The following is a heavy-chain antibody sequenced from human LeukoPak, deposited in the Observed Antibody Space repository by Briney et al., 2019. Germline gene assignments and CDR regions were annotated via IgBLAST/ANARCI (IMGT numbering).Heavy chain of an antibody. J-gene: IGHJ3*02. V-gene: IGHV4-59*01. Sequence: SETLSLTCTVSGGSISSYYWSWIRQPPGKGLEWIGYIYYSGSTNYNPSLKSRVTISVDTSKNQFSLKLSSVTAADTAVYYCAREYYDSSGYYGTGDAFDIWGQGTMDTVSS. CDR1: GGSISSYY. D-gene: IGHD3-22*01. CDR2: IYYSGST. CDR3: AREYYDSSGYYGTGDAFDI.